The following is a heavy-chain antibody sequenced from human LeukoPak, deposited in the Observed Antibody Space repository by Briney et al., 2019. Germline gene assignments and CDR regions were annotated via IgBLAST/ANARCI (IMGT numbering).Heavy chain of an antibody. Sequence: SVKVSCEASGGSFSSYTITWVRQAPGQGLEWMGRIIPIFGTANYAQEFQGRVTITADIPSSTAYMEVNSLTSDDAAVYFCAKQGGARQDYYMDVWGNGTTVTVSS. CDR3: AKQGGARQDYYMDV. D-gene: IGHD1-26*01. CDR1: GGSFSSYT. J-gene: IGHJ6*03. V-gene: IGHV1-69*08. CDR2: IIPIFGTA.